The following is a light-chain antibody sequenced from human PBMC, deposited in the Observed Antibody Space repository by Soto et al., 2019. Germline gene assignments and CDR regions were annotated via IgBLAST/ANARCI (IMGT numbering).Light chain of an antibody. CDR1: QSVSSSY. CDR2: GAS. CDR3: PPYSSSSWT. Sequence: EIVLTQSPGTLSLSPGERATLSCRASQSVSSSYLAWYQQKPGQAPRLLIYGASSRATGIPDRFSGSWSGTDFTLTISRLEPEDFAVYHCPPYSSSSWTFGQGTKVDSK. J-gene: IGKJ1*01. V-gene: IGKV3-20*01.